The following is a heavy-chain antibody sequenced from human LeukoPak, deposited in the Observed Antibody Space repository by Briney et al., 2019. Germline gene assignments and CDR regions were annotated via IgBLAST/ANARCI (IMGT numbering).Heavy chain of an antibody. V-gene: IGHV4-59*01. CDR1: GGSISNFY. D-gene: IGHD3-10*01. CDR2: ISYSGGT. CDR3: ARARESDQ. J-gene: IGHJ4*02. Sequence: SETLSLTCTVSGGSISNFYWSWIRQPPGKGLEWIGYISYSGGTNYNPSLKSRVSISVDTSKNQFSLKLKSVTAADTAVYYCARARESDQWGQGTLVTVSS.